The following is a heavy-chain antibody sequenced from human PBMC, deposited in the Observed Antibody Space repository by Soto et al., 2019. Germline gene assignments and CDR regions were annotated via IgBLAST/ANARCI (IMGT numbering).Heavy chain of an antibody. Sequence: GASVKVSCKASGGTFSSYAISWVRQAPGQGLEWMGGIIPIFGTANYAQKFQGRVTITADESTSTAYMELSSLRSEDTAVYYCARIRMVRGVTGSPFDYWGQGTLVTVSS. J-gene: IGHJ4*02. CDR3: ARIRMVRGVTGSPFDY. D-gene: IGHD3-10*01. CDR2: IIPIFGTA. V-gene: IGHV1-69*13. CDR1: GGTFSSYA.